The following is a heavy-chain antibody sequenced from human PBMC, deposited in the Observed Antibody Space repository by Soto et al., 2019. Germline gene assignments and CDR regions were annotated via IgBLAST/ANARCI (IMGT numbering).Heavy chain of an antibody. CDR3: AKESRDYDFWSGYGDY. CDR2: TSGSGGST. V-gene: IGHV3-23*01. CDR1: GFTFRSYA. J-gene: IGHJ4*02. Sequence: PGWSLRLSWAASGFTFRSYAMSWVRQAPGKGLEWVSATSGSGGSTYYADSVKGRFTISRDNSKNTLYLQMNSLRAEDTAVYSCAKESRDYDFWSGYGDYWGQGTLVTVSS. D-gene: IGHD3-3*01.